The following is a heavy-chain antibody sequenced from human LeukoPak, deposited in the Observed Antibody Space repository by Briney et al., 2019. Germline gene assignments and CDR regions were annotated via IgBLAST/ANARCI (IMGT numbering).Heavy chain of an antibody. CDR3: AREKRSYYDFWSGYYPETYYYYGMDV. V-gene: IGHV4-34*01. CDR2: INHSGST. J-gene: IGHJ6*02. D-gene: IGHD3-3*01. CDR1: GGSFSGYY. Sequence: LSETLSLTCAVYGGSFSGYYWSWIRQPPGKGLEWIGEINHSGSTNYNPSLKSRVTISVDTSKNQFSLKLSSVTVADTAVYYCAREKRSYYDFWSGYYPETYYYYGMDVWGQGTTVTVSS.